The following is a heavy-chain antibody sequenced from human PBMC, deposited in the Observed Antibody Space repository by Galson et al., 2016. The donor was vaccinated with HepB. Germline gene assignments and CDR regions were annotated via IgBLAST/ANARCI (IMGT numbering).Heavy chain of an antibody. V-gene: IGHV4-61*02. Sequence: TLSLTCTVSGGSISTIDYFWSWIRQPAGKGLEWIGRVDASGSTNYNPSLKGRVTILLDTSKNQISLELTSVTAADTAVYFRAREGRSYYRNWFDPWGQGILVTVSS. CDR1: GGSISTIDYF. CDR2: VDASGST. J-gene: IGHJ5*02. CDR3: AREGRSYYRNWFDP. D-gene: IGHD3-10*01.